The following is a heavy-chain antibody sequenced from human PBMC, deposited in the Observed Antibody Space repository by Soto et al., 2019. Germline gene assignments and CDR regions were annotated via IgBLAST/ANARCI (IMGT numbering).Heavy chain of an antibody. CDR2: ISSSSSYI. D-gene: IGHD4-4*01. J-gene: IGHJ6*02. CDR1: GFTFSSYS. Sequence: PGGSLRLSCAASGFTFSSYSMNWVRQAPGKGLEWVSSISSSSSYIYYADSVKGRFTISRDNAKNSLYLQMNSLRAEDTAVYYCARGAGYRPYYYGMDVWGQGTTVTVSS. V-gene: IGHV3-21*01. CDR3: ARGAGYRPYYYGMDV.